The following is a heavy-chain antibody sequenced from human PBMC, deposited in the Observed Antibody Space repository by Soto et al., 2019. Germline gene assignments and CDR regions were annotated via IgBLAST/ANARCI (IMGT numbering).Heavy chain of an antibody. CDR2: ISYSGGA. D-gene: IGHD3-22*01. CDR1: GGSISSGDFY. CDR3: AREPYDYDSSGHFDY. Sequence: QVQLQDSGPGLVKPSQTLSLTCTVSGGSISSGDFYWNWIRQPPGMGLEWIGYISYSGGAYYNPSLKSRVSISADTSKNQFSLRLRFVTAADTAVYYCAREPYDYDSSGHFDYWGQGTLVTVSS. V-gene: IGHV4-30-4*01. J-gene: IGHJ4*02.